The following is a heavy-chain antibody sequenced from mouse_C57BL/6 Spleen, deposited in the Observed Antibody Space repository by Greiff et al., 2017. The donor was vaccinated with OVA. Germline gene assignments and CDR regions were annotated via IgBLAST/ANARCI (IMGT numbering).Heavy chain of an antibody. V-gene: IGHV2-2*01. CDR2: IWRGGST. CDR1: GFSLTSYG. J-gene: IGHJ4*01. CDR3: ARRGGYYVDYYAMDY. Sequence: VQLQQSGPGLVQPSQSLSITCTVSGFSLTSYGVHWVRQSPGKGLEWLGVIWRGGSTDYNAAFISRLSISKDNSKSQVFFKMNSLQADDTAIYYCARRGGYYVDYYAMDYWGQGTSGTVSS. D-gene: IGHD2-3*01.